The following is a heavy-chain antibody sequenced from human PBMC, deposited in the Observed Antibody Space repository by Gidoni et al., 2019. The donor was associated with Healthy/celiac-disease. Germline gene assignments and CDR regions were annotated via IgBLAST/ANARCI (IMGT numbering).Heavy chain of an antibody. D-gene: IGHD6-13*01. Sequence: EVQLVASGGGVVRPGGSLRLSCAASGFTFDAYGLSWVRQAPGKGLEWVSGINWNGGSTGYADSVKGRFTISRDNAKNSLYLQMNSLRAEDTALYHCARGEQQLVPATYYYYYGMDVWGQGTTVTVSS. J-gene: IGHJ6*02. V-gene: IGHV3-20*01. CDR3: ARGEQQLVPATYYYYYGMDV. CDR1: GFTFDAYG. CDR2: INWNGGST.